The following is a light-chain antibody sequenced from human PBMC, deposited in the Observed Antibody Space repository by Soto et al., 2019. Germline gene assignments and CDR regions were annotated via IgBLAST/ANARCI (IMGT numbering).Light chain of an antibody. Sequence: EIVFTQSPGTLSLSPGERATLSCRASQSVSSSFLAWYQQRPGQAPRLLIYGASSRATGIPDRFSGSGSGTDFTLTISRLEPEDFAVYYCQHYGSSPRWTFGQGTKVDIK. V-gene: IGKV3-20*01. J-gene: IGKJ1*01. CDR3: QHYGSSPRWT. CDR2: GAS. CDR1: QSVSSSF.